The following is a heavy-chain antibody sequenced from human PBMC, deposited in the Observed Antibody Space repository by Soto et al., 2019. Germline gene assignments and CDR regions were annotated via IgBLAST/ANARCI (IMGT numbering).Heavy chain of an antibody. CDR1: GGSFSGYY. J-gene: IGHJ6*02. V-gene: IGHV4-34*01. Sequence: PSETLSLTCAVYGGSFSGYYWSWIRQPPGKGLKWIGEINDSGSTNYNPSLKSRVTISVDTSKSQFSLRLSSVTAADTAVYYCASRGLSGDCSSASCYYYGMDVWGQGTTVTVSS. D-gene: IGHD2-2*01. CDR3: ASRGLSGDCSSASCYYYGMDV. CDR2: INDSGST.